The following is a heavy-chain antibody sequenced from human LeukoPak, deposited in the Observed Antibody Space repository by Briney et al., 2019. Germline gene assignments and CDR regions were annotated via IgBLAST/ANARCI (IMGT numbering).Heavy chain of an antibody. J-gene: IGHJ4*02. V-gene: IGHV4-30-4*01. CDR2: IYYSGST. CDR3: ARTVDTAMASDY. CDR1: GGSISSGDYY. Sequence: SETLSLTCTVSGGSISSGDYYWSWIRQPPGKGLEWIGYIYYSGSTYYNPSLKSRVTISVDTSKNQFSLKLSSVTVADTAVYYCARTVDTAMASDYWGQGTLVTVSS. D-gene: IGHD5-18*01.